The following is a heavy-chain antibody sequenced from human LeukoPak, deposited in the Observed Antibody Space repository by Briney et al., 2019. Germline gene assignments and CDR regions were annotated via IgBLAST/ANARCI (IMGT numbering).Heavy chain of an antibody. J-gene: IGHJ4*02. Sequence: SETLSLTCAVYGRSFSPYYWRWIGQPPGKGLEWIGEINHSGSTNYNPSLKSRVTISVDTSKNQFSLRLSSVTAADTAVYYCARCGIYCGGDCYVDYWGQGTLVTVSS. V-gene: IGHV4-34*01. CDR1: GRSFSPYY. D-gene: IGHD2-21*02. CDR3: ARCGIYCGGDCYVDY. CDR2: INHSGST.